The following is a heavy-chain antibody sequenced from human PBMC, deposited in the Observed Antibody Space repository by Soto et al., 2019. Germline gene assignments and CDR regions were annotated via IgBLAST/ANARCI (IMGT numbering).Heavy chain of an antibody. Sequence: ASVKVSCLTSGYTYTSYGISWVRQAPGQGLEWMGWISAYNGNTNYAQKLQGRVTMTTDTSTSTAYMELRSLRSDDTAVYYCARGPAAGDFDYWGQGTLVTVSS. D-gene: IGHD6-13*01. CDR3: ARGPAAGDFDY. V-gene: IGHV1-18*01. CDR2: ISAYNGNT. J-gene: IGHJ4*02. CDR1: GYTYTSYG.